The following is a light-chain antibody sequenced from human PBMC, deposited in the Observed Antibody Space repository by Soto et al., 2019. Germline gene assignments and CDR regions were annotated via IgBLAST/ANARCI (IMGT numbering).Light chain of an antibody. CDR1: KLGDKY. J-gene: IGLJ1*01. Sequence: SYELTQPPSVSVSPGQSASITCAGDKLGDKYDCWHQQKPRQSPVLVIYQDSKRPSGIPERFSGSNSGNTATLTISGTQAMDEADYYCQAWDSSTAFFGTGTKVTVL. CDR2: QDS. V-gene: IGLV3-1*01. CDR3: QAWDSSTAF.